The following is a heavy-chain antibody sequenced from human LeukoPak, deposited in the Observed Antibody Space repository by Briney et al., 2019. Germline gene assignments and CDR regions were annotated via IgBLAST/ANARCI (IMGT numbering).Heavy chain of an antibody. Sequence: GGSLRLSCAASGFTFSNYAMSWVRQAPGKGLEWVSAISGNSGDTYYADSVKGRFTISRDNSKNTLYLQMNSLRAEDTAVYYCAKDHGGLYDSSGYYGYWGQGTLVTVSS. D-gene: IGHD3-22*01. CDR1: GFTFSNYA. CDR3: AKDHGGLYDSSGYYGY. V-gene: IGHV3-23*01. J-gene: IGHJ4*02. CDR2: ISGNSGDT.